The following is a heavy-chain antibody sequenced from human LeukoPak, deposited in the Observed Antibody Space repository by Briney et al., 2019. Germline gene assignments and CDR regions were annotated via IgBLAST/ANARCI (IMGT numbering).Heavy chain of an antibody. CDR1: GYTFTGYY. CDR3: ARDRERQWLGVDY. V-gene: IGHV1-2*02. Sequence: ASVKVSCKASGYTFTGYYMHWVRQAPGQGLEWTGWINPNSGGTNYAQKFQGRVTMTRDTSISTAYMELSRLRSDDTAVYYCARDRERQWLGVDYWGQGTLVTVSS. CDR2: INPNSGGT. D-gene: IGHD6-19*01. J-gene: IGHJ4*02.